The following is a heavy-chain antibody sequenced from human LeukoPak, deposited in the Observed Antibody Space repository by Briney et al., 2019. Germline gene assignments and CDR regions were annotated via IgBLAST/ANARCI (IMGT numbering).Heavy chain of an antibody. V-gene: IGHV3-9*01. CDR1: GFTFDDYA. J-gene: IGHJ4*02. D-gene: IGHD3-22*01. CDR3: AKDMHYDSSGYYSPYFDY. CDR2: ISWNSGSI. Sequence: GGSLRLSCAASGFTFDDYAMHWVRQAPGKGLEWVSGISWNSGSIGYADSVKGRFTISRDNAKNSLYLQMNSLRAEDTALYYCAKDMHYDSSGYYSPYFDYWGQGTLVTVSS.